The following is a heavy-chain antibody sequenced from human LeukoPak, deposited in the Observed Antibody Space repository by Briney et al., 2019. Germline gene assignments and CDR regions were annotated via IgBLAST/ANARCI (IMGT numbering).Heavy chain of an antibody. Sequence: GGSLRLSCAASGFSLSDAWMSWVRQAPGKGLECVGRMKPRGTTDDAEPMNDRFIVSRDDSKDTLYLQMNSLKAEDTGLYYCTQLSRGYWSQGTQVTVSS. CDR1: GFSLSDAW. CDR3: TQLSRGY. CDR2: MKPRGTT. V-gene: IGHV3-15*01. J-gene: IGHJ4*02. D-gene: IGHD1-1*01.